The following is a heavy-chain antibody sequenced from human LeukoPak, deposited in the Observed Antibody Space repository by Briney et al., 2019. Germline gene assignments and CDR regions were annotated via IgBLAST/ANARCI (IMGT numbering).Heavy chain of an antibody. Sequence: GGSLRLSCEASGFTCSSHSMNWVRQAPGNRLEWVSSISSVSSTIYYAHSVKGRFTIPRDNAKISLYLQLNSLSAEDAAVYYCARDSVVLPSASLDYWGQGTLVTVSS. D-gene: IGHD2-2*01. CDR3: ARDSVVLPSASLDY. J-gene: IGHJ4*02. CDR2: ISSVSSTI. V-gene: IGHV3-21*01. CDR1: GFTCSSHS.